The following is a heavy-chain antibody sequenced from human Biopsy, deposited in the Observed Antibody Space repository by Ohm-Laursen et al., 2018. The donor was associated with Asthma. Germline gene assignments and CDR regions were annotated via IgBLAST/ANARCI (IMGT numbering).Heavy chain of an antibody. Sequence: SLRLSCSASGFTFGAFWMSWGRQTPGKGLEWVATITGDGSQKFYVDSVTGRFTISRDNSKNSLHLQMNSLRAEDTAVYFCARSVQAEEGVFWGRGTRVTVSS. CDR1: GFTFGAFW. J-gene: IGHJ4*02. CDR3: ARSVQAEEGVF. D-gene: IGHD2-15*01. V-gene: IGHV3-7*01. CDR2: ITGDGSQK.